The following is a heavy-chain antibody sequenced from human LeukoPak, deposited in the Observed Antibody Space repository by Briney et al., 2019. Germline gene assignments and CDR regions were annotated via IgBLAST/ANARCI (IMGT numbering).Heavy chain of an antibody. CDR2: ISTFKDNT. CDR1: GYTFTSYD. CDR3: ARIQSRIIAARPGNPAFDY. Sequence: GASVKVSCKASGYTFTSYDISWVRQAPGQGLEWMGWISTFKDNTHYAQKLQGRVTMTTDTSTSTVYMELKSLRSDDTAVYYCARIQSRIIAARPGNPAFDYWGRGTLVTVSS. D-gene: IGHD6-6*01. J-gene: IGHJ4*02. V-gene: IGHV1-18*01.